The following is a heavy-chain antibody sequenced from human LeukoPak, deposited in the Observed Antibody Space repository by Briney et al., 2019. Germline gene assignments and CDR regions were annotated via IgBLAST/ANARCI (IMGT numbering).Heavy chain of an antibody. CDR3: AREVWSGYYEFYYFDY. J-gene: IGHJ4*02. Sequence: ASVKVSCKASGYTFTGYYMHWVRQAPGQGLEGMGWINPNSGGTNYAQKFQGRVTMTRDTSISTAYMELSRLRSDDTAVYYCAREVWSGYYEFYYFDYWGQGTLVTVSS. CDR1: GYTFTGYY. V-gene: IGHV1-2*02. CDR2: INPNSGGT. D-gene: IGHD3-3*01.